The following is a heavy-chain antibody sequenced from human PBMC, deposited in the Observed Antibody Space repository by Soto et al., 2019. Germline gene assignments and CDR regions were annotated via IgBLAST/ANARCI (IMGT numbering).Heavy chain of an antibody. Sequence: VKVSCKASGYTFTSYYIHWVRQAPGQGLEWMGIINPSGGSTTYTQKFQGRVTMTRDTSTSTVYMELSSLRSEDTAVYFCARDGGYDVLTGHYILLYYLDNWGLGTLVTVSS. V-gene: IGHV1-46*01. D-gene: IGHD3-9*01. CDR2: INPSGGST. CDR1: GYTFTSYY. CDR3: ARDGGYDVLTGHYILLYYLDN. J-gene: IGHJ4*02.